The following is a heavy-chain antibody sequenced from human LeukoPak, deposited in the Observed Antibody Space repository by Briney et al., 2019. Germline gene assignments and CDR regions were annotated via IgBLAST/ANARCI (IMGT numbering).Heavy chain of an antibody. Sequence: SETLSLTCAVSGYSISSGDYWGWIRQPPGKGLEWIGSIFNSGSTYYNPSLKSRVTISADTSKRHFSLKLSSVTAADTAVYYCARVEWGSVAALDDWYFDLWGRGTLVAVSS. D-gene: IGHD6-6*01. CDR2: IFNSGST. V-gene: IGHV4-38-2*01. J-gene: IGHJ2*01. CDR3: ARVEWGSVAALDDWYFDL. CDR1: GYSISSGDY.